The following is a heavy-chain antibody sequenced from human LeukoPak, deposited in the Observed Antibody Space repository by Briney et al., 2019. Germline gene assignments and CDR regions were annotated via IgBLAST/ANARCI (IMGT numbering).Heavy chain of an antibody. CDR3: ARDGYNLYFDY. V-gene: IGHV3-23*01. D-gene: IGHD5-24*01. J-gene: IGHJ4*02. Sequence: TGGSLRLSCAASGFTFSSYAMSWVRQAPGKGLEWVSAISGSGGSTYSADSVKGRFTISRDNSKNTLYLQMNSLRAEDTALYYCARDGYNLYFDYWGQGTLVTVSS. CDR1: GFTFSSYA. CDR2: ISGSGGST.